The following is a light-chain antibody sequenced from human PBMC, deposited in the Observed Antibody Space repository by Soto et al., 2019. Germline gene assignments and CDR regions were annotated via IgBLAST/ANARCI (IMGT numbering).Light chain of an antibody. CDR3: TSYAGSNAVI. CDR2: EVS. J-gene: IGLJ2*01. Sequence: QSALTQPPSASGAPGQSVTISCTGTGSDVGGYNYVSWYQQRPGRAPKLLIYEVSKRPSGVPDRFSGSKSGNTASLTFSGLQTEDEADYYCTSYAGSNAVIFGGGTKLTVL. V-gene: IGLV2-8*01. CDR1: GSDVGGYNY.